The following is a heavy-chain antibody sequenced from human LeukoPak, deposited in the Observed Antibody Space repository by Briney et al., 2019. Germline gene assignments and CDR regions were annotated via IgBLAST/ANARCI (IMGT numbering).Heavy chain of an antibody. Sequence: SETLSLTCTVSGGSISSSSYYWGWIRQPPGKGLEWLGSIYYSGSTYYNPSLKSRVTISVDTSKNQFSLKLSSVTAADTAVYYCARVLRYFDWLMGNWFDPWGQGTLVTVSS. D-gene: IGHD3-9*01. CDR1: GGSISSSSYY. V-gene: IGHV4-39*01. J-gene: IGHJ5*02. CDR3: ARVLRYFDWLMGNWFDP. CDR2: IYYSGST.